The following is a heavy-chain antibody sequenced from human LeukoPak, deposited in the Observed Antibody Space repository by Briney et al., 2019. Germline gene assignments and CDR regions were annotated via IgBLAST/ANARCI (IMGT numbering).Heavy chain of an antibody. CDR1: GFTFSAYG. CDR2: ISYDGSNK. CDR3: AKVFNRYCSTTSCYMAAFDI. Sequence: GKSLRLSCAASGFTFSAYGMHWVLLAPGKGLEWVAVISYDGSNKYYADSVKGRFTISRDNSKNTLYLQMNSLRAEDTAVYYCAKVFNRYCSTTSCYMAAFDIWGQGTMVTVSS. J-gene: IGHJ3*02. V-gene: IGHV3-30*18. D-gene: IGHD2-2*02.